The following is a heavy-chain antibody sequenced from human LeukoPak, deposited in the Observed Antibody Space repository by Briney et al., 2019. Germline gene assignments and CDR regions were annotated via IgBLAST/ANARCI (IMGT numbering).Heavy chain of an antibody. D-gene: IGHD6-19*01. CDR1: GGSINSHL. CDR2: ISYSGST. V-gene: IGHV4-4*07. CDR3: ARDLGNVGWLIDY. J-gene: IGHJ4*02. Sequence: SETLSLTCTVSGGSINSHLWNWIRQTPGKGLEWLGRISYSGSTMYNPSLTGRVTMSLDTSKNQFSLKLTSVTAADTAVYYCARDLGNVGWLIDYWGQGTRVTVSS.